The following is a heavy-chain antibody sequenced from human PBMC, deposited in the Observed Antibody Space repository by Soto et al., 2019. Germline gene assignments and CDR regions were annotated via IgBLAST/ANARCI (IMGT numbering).Heavy chain of an antibody. Sequence: QLQLVQSGTEVKKPGSSVTVSCKASGGTFGNYAINWLRQAHGQGRQWMGDISPMFHKANYEQTFQGRVSITADESTNTVYMELSSLRSEDTALYDSERAVEVHTPVLGAGGQGTLGTFAS. CDR2: ISPMFHKA. V-gene: IGHV1-69*01. J-gene: IGHJ4*02. D-gene: IGHD2-15*01. CDR3: ERAVEVHTPVLGA. CDR1: GGTFGNYA.